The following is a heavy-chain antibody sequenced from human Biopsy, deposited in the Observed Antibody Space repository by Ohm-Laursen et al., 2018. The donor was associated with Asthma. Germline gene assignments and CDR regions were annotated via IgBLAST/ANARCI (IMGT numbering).Heavy chain of an antibody. V-gene: IGHV1-18*01. Sequence: VASVKVSCKTSGYTFNSAGITWVRQAPGQGLEWMGWISVYNGNTKVAQKLQDRVTMITDTSTSTAYMELRSLRSDDTAVYFCARAVDYSHYYGIDVWGQGTTATVS. CDR3: ARAVDYSHYYGIDV. CDR1: GYTFNSAG. J-gene: IGHJ6*02. D-gene: IGHD3-10*01. CDR2: ISVYNGNT.